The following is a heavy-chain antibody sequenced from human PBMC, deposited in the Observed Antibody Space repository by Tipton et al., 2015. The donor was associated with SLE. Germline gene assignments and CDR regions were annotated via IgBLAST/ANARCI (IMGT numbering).Heavy chain of an antibody. CDR2: INHSGNA. Sequence: LRLSCAASGFTFSIYAMSWVRQAPGKGLEWIGDINHSGNANYSPSLKSRVTIALDTSKKQISLRLSSVTAADTAVYYCARDEYRYDTTGYHLLGHFDFWGQGTLVTVSS. CDR1: GFTFSIYA. J-gene: IGHJ4*02. V-gene: IGHV4-34*01. CDR3: ARDEYRYDTTGYHLLGHFDF. D-gene: IGHD3-22*01.